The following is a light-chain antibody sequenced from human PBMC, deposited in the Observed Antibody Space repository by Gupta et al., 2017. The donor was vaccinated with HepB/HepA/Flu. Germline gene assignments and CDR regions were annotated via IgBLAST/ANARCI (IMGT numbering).Light chain of an antibody. Sequence: DIQMTQSPSSVSASVGDTVTITCRASQDISSWLAWYQQKSGKAPKLLIYAASSLQSGVPSRFSGSGSGTDFTLTISSLQPEDFATHYCQQGNSSPTFGQGTRLEIE. CDR3: QQGNSSPT. CDR1: QDISSW. CDR2: AAS. J-gene: IGKJ5*01. V-gene: IGKV1-12*01.